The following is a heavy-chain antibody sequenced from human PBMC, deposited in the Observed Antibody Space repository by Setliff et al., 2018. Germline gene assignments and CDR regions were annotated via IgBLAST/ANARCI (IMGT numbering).Heavy chain of an antibody. CDR2: ISGDSVSI. CDR1: GFTFSTYS. CDR3: ANHNPARWAVYTTPIDS. D-gene: IGHD6-19*01. J-gene: IGHJ4*02. Sequence: GGSLRLFCAASGFTFSTYSMSWARQAPGKGLEWVSAISGDSVSIYYADSVRGRFTISRDNSKNTPYLQMNNLRDEDTAVYYCANHNPARWAVYTTPIDSWGQGTLVTVSS. V-gene: IGHV3-23*01.